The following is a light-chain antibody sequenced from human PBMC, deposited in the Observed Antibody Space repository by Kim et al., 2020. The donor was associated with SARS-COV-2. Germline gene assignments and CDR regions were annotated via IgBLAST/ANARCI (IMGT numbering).Light chain of an antibody. CDR3: QQYVSSPYT. V-gene: IGKV3-20*01. Sequence: SPGERGTRSCRAGERISAIYLAGYQKKSGPAPRLLIYATSTRVTGIPDRFSGSVSGTDFTLTISRLEPEDLAVYYCQQYVSSPYTFGQGTKLEIK. CDR1: ERISAIY. CDR2: ATS. J-gene: IGKJ2*01.